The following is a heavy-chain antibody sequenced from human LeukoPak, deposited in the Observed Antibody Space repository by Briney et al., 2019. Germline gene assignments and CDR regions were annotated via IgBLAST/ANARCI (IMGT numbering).Heavy chain of an antibody. CDR3: ASARKDRGGRPPDAFDI. Sequence: GGSLRLSCTASGITFRSNGMHWVRQAPGKGLEWVAFIWFDERYEDYADSVKGRFTISRDNAKNSLYLQMNSLRAEDTAVYYCASARKDRGGRPPDAFDIWGQGTMVTVSS. CDR1: GITFRSNG. CDR2: IWFDERYE. D-gene: IGHD3-10*01. J-gene: IGHJ3*02. V-gene: IGHV3-33*03.